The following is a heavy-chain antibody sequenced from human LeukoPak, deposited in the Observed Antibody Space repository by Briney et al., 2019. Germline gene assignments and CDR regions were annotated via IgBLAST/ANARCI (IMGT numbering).Heavy chain of an antibody. CDR1: GYLFSTSW. D-gene: IGHD3-22*01. CDR3: ARKSYYDSYQHAFDI. Sequence: PGESLKLSCKGSGYLFSTSWIAWVRQMPGKGLEWMGIVYPGDSGARYSPSFQGQVTMSADTSINTAYLQWSSLKASDTAIYYCARKSYYDSYQHAFDIWGQGTMVTVSS. CDR2: VYPGDSGA. V-gene: IGHV5-51*03. J-gene: IGHJ3*02.